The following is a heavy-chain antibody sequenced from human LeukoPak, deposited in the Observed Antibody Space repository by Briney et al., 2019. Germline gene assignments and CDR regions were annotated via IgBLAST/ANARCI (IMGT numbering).Heavy chain of an antibody. D-gene: IGHD5-18*01. J-gene: IGHJ4*02. CDR2: IYSGGST. CDR3: ARGLRGYTYGLDY. CDR1: GFTVSSNY. V-gene: IGHV3-66*01. Sequence: PGGSLRLSCVASGFTVSSNYMSWVRQAPGKGLEWVSVIYSGGSTYYADSVKGRFTISRDSAKDLLYLQMNSLRAEDTAVYYCARGLRGYTYGLDYWGQGTLVAVSS.